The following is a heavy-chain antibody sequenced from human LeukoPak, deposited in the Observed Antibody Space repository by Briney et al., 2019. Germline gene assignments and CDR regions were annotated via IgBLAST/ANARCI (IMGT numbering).Heavy chain of an antibody. Sequence: SETLSLTCTVSGGSISSGDYYWSWIRQPPGKGLEWIGYIYYSGSTYYNPSLKSRVTISVDTSKNQFSLKLSSVTAADTAVYYCARESYHYYGSGSNKGAFDIWGQGTVVTVSS. V-gene: IGHV4-30-4*01. CDR3: ARESYHYYGSGSNKGAFDI. D-gene: IGHD3-10*01. J-gene: IGHJ3*02. CDR2: IYYSGST. CDR1: GGSISSGDYY.